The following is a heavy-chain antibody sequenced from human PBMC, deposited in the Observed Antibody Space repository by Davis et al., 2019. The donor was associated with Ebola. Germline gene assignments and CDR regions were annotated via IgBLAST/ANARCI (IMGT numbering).Heavy chain of an antibody. CDR2: MFQTTDT. CDR1: GYFIASGYY. CDR3: ARGDKVIPVGKRGLRHLDGFDW. V-gene: IGHV4-38-2*01. Sequence: PSETLSLTCALSGYFIASGYYWAWIRHTPEKGLEWIGSMFQTTDTFYNPSLKSRAAISVDTSKNQFSLKLSSVTAADTSLYYCARGDKVIPVGKRGLRHLDGFDWWGQGTLVTVSS. J-gene: IGHJ4*02. D-gene: IGHD2-2*01.